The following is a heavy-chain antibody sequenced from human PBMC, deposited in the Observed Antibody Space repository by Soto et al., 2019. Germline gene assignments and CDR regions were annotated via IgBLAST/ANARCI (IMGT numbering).Heavy chain of an antibody. CDR2: ISSSSSYI. Sequence: EVQLVESGGGLVKPGGSLRLSCAASGFTFSTYSMNWVRQAPGKGLEWVSSISSSSSYIYYADSVKGRFTISRDNAKNXRXLQRNSLRAEDTAVYYCARYDSSGYYWPYYYYGMDVWGQGTTVTVSS. CDR1: GFTFSTYS. D-gene: IGHD3-22*01. CDR3: ARYDSSGYYWPYYYYGMDV. V-gene: IGHV3-21*01. J-gene: IGHJ6*02.